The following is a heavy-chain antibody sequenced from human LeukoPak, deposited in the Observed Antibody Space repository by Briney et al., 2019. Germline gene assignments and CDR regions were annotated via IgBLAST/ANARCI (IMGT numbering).Heavy chain of an antibody. CDR1: GDSVSSNSAA. CDR3: AGRITMVRGAPVDPA. Sequence: SQTLSLTCAISGDSVSSNSAAWSWIRQSPSRGLEWLGRTYYRSKWYNDYAVSVKSRITINPDTSKNQFSLKLSSVTAADTAVYYCAGRITMVRGAPVDPAWGQGTLVTVSS. V-gene: IGHV6-1*01. D-gene: IGHD3-10*01. J-gene: IGHJ5*02. CDR2: TYYRSKWYN.